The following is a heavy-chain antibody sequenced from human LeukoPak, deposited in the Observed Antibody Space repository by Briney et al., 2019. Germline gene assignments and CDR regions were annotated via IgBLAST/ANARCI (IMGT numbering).Heavy chain of an antibody. V-gene: IGHV3-7*05. D-gene: IGHD3-16*01. J-gene: IGHJ3*01. CDR2: IKEDGSQK. CDR3: VRGGSSFDF. Sequence: PGGSLRLSCSASGFTFSDLRMSWVPQAPGRGLEWVANIKEDGSQKFYVDSVKGRFTISRDNAKNSLYLLMNSLRAEDTAVYYCVRGGSSFDFWGPGTMVTVSS. CDR1: GFTFSDLR.